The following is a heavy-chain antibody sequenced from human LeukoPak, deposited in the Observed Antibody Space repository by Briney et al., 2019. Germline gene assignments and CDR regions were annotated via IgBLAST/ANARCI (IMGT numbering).Heavy chain of an antibody. J-gene: IGHJ4*02. CDR1: GGSISGYY. D-gene: IGHD2-15*01. Sequence: SETLSLTCTVSGGSISGYYWSWIRQPPGKGLEWIGYIYYSGSTYYNPSLKSRLTISVDTSKNQFSLKLSSVTAADTAVYYCAREGRRGLRDYYFDYWGQGTLVTVSS. V-gene: IGHV4-59*12. CDR2: IYYSGST. CDR3: AREGRRGLRDYYFDY.